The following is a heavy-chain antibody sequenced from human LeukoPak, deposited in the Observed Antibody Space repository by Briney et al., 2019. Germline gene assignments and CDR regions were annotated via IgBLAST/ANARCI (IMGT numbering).Heavy chain of an antibody. D-gene: IGHD6-13*01. V-gene: IGHV4-59*01. CDR3: ARGVYIAAAQYAY. CDR1: GGSISSYY. J-gene: IGHJ4*02. CDR2: IYYSGTT. Sequence: PSETLCLTCTVSGGSISSYYWSWIRQPPGKGLEWIGYIYYSGTTNYNPSLKSRVTISVDTSKNQFSLKLSSVTAADTAVYYCARGVYIAAAQYAYWGQGTLVTVSS.